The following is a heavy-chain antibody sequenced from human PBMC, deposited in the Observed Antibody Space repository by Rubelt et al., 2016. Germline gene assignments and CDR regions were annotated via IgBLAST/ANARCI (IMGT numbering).Heavy chain of an antibody. J-gene: IGHJ6*02. Sequence: RSLRLSCAASGFTFSDYAMHWVRQAPGKGLEWVAVISFDGSNEYYADSVKGRFTISRDNFKNTLYLQMNSLRTDDTAVYYCARDSAAGTYSYYGLDVWGQGTTVTVSS. CDR3: ARDSAAGTYSYYGLDV. V-gene: IGHV3-30*04. CDR2: ISFDGSNE. CDR1: GFTFSDYA. D-gene: IGHD1-1*01.